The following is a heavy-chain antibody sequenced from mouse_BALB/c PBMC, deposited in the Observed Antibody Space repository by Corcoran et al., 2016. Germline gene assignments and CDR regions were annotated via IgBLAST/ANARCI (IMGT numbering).Heavy chain of an antibody. CDR3: AREVGVGNCVRYYYFDY. CDR2: FNPSNDGT. J-gene: IGHJ2*01. CDR1: GYTFTSYV. Sequence: EVQLQQSGPELVKPGASVKMSCKASGYTFTSYVMHWVKQKPGQGLEWIGYFNPSNDGTKYNEKFKVKAKLTSDKSSSTAYMELSSLTSDDSAGEYCAREVGVGNCVRYYYFDYGGQGTTLTVSS. V-gene: IGHV1S136*01. D-gene: IGHD2-1*01.